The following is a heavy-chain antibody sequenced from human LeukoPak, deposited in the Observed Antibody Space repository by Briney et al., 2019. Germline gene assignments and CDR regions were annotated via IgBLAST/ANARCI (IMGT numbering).Heavy chain of an antibody. J-gene: IGHJ4*02. CDR1: GFTLSSHS. CDR3: ARVPDYSGSYG. D-gene: IGHD1-26*01. CDR2: ISSSSSYI. Sequence: GESLTLSCAASGFTLSSHSMNWLPQAPGKGREWVSSISSSSSYIYYADSVKGRFTISRDNAKNSLYLQMNSLRAEDTAVYYCARVPDYSGSYGWGQGTLVTVYS. V-gene: IGHV3-21*01.